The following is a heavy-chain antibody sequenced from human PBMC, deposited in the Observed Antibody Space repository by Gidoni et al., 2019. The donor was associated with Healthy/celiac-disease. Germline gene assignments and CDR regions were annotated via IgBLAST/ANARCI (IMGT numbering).Heavy chain of an antibody. Sequence: QVQLQQWGAGLLTPSETLSLTCAVYGGSFSGYYWSWIRQPPGKGLEWIGEINHSGSTNYNPSLKSRVTISVDTSKNQFSLKLSSVTAADTAVYYCARGRYRRMDVWGQGTTVTVSS. V-gene: IGHV4-34*01. J-gene: IGHJ6*02. CDR1: GGSFSGYY. D-gene: IGHD1-26*01. CDR3: ARGRYRRMDV. CDR2: INHSGST.